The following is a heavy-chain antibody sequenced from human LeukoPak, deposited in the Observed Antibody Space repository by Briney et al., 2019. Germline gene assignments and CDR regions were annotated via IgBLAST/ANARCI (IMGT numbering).Heavy chain of an antibody. Sequence: GGSLRLSCAASGFTFSSYGMSWVRQAPGKGLEWVSAISGSGGSTYYADSVKGRFTISRDNSKNTLYLQMNSLRAEDTAVYYCARVDDYGDYGVDYWGQGTLVTVSS. CDR1: GFTFSSYG. V-gene: IGHV3-23*01. D-gene: IGHD4-17*01. J-gene: IGHJ4*02. CDR3: ARVDDYGDYGVDY. CDR2: ISGSGGST.